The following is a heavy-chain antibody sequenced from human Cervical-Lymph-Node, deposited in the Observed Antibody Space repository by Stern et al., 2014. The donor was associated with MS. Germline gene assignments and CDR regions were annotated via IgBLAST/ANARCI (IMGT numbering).Heavy chain of an antibody. D-gene: IGHD1-26*01. CDR1: GDAFIDYF. J-gene: IGHJ4*02. V-gene: IGHV1-69-2*01. CDR2: VDPEDGET. Sequence: EVHLVESGADVKKPGATVKISCKFSGDAFIDYFIHWVQQAPGKGLEWMGRVDPEDGETVFVERFQGRVTMTADTSTDTAYMELSSLRPEDTAVYYCATSSSGRLHRHWGQGTLVTVSS. CDR3: ATSSSGRLHRH.